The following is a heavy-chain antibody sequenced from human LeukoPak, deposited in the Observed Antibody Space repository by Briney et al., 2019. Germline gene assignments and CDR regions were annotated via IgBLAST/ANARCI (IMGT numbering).Heavy chain of an antibody. Sequence: SGTLSHTCMVSRGSLSSHYWSWFRQPAAKGLAWIGRIYTSGSINYNPSPKSPVTMSVDTSKNQFSLKLSSVTAADTAVYYCARGFGATAGDYWGQGTLVTVSS. D-gene: IGHD6-13*01. J-gene: IGHJ4*02. V-gene: IGHV4-4*07. CDR1: RGSLSSHY. CDR2: IYTSGSI. CDR3: ARGFGATAGDY.